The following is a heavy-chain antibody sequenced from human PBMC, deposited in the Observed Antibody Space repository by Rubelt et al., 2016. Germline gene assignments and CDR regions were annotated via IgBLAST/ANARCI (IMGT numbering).Heavy chain of an antibody. CDR1: GYTFTSYD. CDR2: MNPNSGNT. CDR3: ARGYDIVVVPAADKYNWFDP. V-gene: IGHV1-8*01. D-gene: IGHD2-2*01. Sequence: KPGASVKVSCKASGYTFTSYDINWVRQATGQGLEWMGWMNPNSGNTGYAQKFQGRVTMTRNTSISTAYMELSSLRSEDTAVYYCARGYDIVVVPAADKYNWFDPWCQGTLVTVSS. J-gene: IGHJ5*02.